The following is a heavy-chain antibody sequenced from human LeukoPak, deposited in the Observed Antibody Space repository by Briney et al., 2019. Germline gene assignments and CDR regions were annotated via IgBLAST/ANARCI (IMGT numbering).Heavy chain of an antibody. CDR2: ISTDGGTT. J-gene: IGHJ6*02. D-gene: IGHD3-16*01. V-gene: IGHV3-64*01. Sequence: GGSLRLSCAASGFTFSSYAMHWVRQAPGKGLEHVSAISTDGGTTYYANSVKGRFTISRDNSKNTLHLQMGSLRAEDMAVYYCAKVLGGVMDYYYGMDVWGQGTTVTVSS. CDR1: GFTFSSYA. CDR3: AKVLGGVMDYYYGMDV.